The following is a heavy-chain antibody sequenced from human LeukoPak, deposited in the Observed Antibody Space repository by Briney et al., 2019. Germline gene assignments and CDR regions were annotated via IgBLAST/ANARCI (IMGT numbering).Heavy chain of an antibody. J-gene: IGHJ5*02. V-gene: IGHV5-10-1*01. CDR2: IDLSDSYT. D-gene: IGHD3-10*01. CDR1: GYIFSSYW. CDR3: ARHYPPGNWLDP. Sequence: GESLQISCQGSGYIFSSYWITWVRQMPGKGLEWMGRIDLSDSYTSYSPPFQGHVTISADKSISTAFLEWSSLRASDTAIYYCARHYPPGNWLDPWGQGTLVTVSS.